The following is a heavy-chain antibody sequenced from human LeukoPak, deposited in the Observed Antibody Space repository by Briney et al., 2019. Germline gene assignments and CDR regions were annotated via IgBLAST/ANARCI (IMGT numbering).Heavy chain of an antibody. V-gene: IGHV3-49*04. CDR3: ARPAGLGQIDAFDI. D-gene: IGHD6-19*01. J-gene: IGHJ3*02. CDR1: GFTFSSYS. CDR2: IRSKAYGGTT. Sequence: GGSLRLSCAASGFTFSSYSMNWVRQAPGKGLEWVGFIRSKAYGGTTEYAASVKGRFTISRDDSKSIAYLQMNSLKTEDTAVYYCARPAGLGQIDAFDIWGQGTMVTVSS.